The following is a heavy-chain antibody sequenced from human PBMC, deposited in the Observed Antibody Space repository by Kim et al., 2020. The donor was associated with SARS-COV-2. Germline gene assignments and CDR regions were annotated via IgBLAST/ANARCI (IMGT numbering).Heavy chain of an antibody. J-gene: IGHJ3*02. Sequence: SLKSRLTISVATSKNQFSLKLSPVTAADTAVYYCARGDTIFGVVINAFDIWGQGTMVTVSS. CDR3: ARGDTIFGVVINAFDI. V-gene: IGHV4-31*02. D-gene: IGHD3-3*01.